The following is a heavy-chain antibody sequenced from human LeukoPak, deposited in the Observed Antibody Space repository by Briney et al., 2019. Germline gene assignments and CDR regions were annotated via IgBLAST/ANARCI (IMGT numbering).Heavy chain of an antibody. D-gene: IGHD3-10*01. Sequence: ASVKVSCKASGYTFTGYYMHWVRQAPGQGLEWMGWINPNSGGTNYAQKFQGWVTMTRDTSISTAYMELSRLRSDDTAVYYCARATRINMVRGVSSGGMDVGGKGTTVTVSS. J-gene: IGHJ6*04. CDR1: GYTFTGYY. CDR3: ARATRINMVRGVSSGGMDV. V-gene: IGHV1-2*04. CDR2: INPNSGGT.